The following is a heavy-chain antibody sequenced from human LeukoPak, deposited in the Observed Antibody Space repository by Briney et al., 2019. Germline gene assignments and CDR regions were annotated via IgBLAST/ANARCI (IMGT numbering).Heavy chain of an antibody. Sequence: ASVKVSCEASGYTFTSYYMHWVRQAPGQGLEWMGIINPSGGSTSYAQKFQGRVTMTRDTSTSTVYMELSSLRSEDTAVYYCARDGGSDAFDIWGQGTMVTVSS. CDR1: GYTFTSYY. J-gene: IGHJ3*02. V-gene: IGHV1-46*01. CDR2: INPSGGST. CDR3: ARDGGSDAFDI.